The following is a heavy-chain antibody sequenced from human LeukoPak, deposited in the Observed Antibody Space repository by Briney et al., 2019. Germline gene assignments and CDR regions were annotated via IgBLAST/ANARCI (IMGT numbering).Heavy chain of an antibody. V-gene: IGHV1-8*01. CDR2: MNPNSGNT. CDR1: GDTFTSYD. D-gene: IGHD5-18*01. CDR3: ARATSSRDHTAGY. J-gene: IGHJ4*02. Sequence: ASVKVSCKASGDTFTSYDINWVRQATGQGLEWMGWMNPNSGNTGYAQKFQGRVTMTRNTSISTAYMELSSLRSEDTAVYYCARATSSRDHTAGYWGQGTLVTVSS.